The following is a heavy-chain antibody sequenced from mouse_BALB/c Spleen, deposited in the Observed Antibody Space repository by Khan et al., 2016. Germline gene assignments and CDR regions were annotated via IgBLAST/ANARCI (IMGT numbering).Heavy chain of an antibody. J-gene: IGHJ2*01. CDR3: ARDYDGSSYFDY. Sequence: EVQLQESGPGLVKPSQSLSLTCTVTGYSITSDYAWNWIRQFPGNKLEWMGYISYSGSTSYNPSLKSRISITRDTSKNQFFLKLNSVTTEDTATYYCARDYDGSSYFDYWGQGTTLTVSS. CDR1: GYSITSDYA. D-gene: IGHD1-1*01. V-gene: IGHV3-2*02. CDR2: ISYSGST.